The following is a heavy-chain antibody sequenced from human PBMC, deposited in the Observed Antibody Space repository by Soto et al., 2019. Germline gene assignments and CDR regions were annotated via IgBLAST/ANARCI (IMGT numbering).Heavy chain of an antibody. V-gene: IGHV4-59*08. CDR2: IYYSGST. Sequence: PSETLSLTCTVSGGSISSYYWSWIRQPPGKGLEWIGYIYYSGSTNYNPSLKSRVTISVDTSKNQFSLKLSSVTAADTAVYYCARQDDRSSWYSYFDYWGQGTLVTVSS. CDR3: ARQDDRSSWYSYFDY. D-gene: IGHD6-13*01. J-gene: IGHJ4*02. CDR1: GGSISSYY.